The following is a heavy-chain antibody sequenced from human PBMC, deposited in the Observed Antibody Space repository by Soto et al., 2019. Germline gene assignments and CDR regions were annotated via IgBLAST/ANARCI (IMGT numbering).Heavy chain of an antibody. D-gene: IGHD3-22*01. Sequence: ASVEVSCKASGYTFTSYYMHWVRQAPGQGLEWMGIINPSGGSTSYAQKFQGRVTMTRDTSTSTVYMELSSLRSEDTAVYYCARGGCRYYDSSGYYYFDYWGQGTLVTVSS. CDR3: ARGGCRYYDSSGYYYFDY. V-gene: IGHV1-46*01. CDR1: GYTFTSYY. CDR2: INPSGGST. J-gene: IGHJ4*02.